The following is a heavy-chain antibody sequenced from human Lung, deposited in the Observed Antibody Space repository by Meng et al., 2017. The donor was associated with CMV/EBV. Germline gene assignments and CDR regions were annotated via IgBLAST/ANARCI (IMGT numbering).Heavy chain of an antibody. CDR1: GYTFTSSS. CDR2: ININTGNP. J-gene: IGHJ4*02. V-gene: IGHV7-4-1*01. CDR3: ARGNGWRFDY. Sequence: QVQLVPAPAELKKPENSVIVCCQAAGYTFTSSSMSCVRHDPTQGLEWLGWININTGNPTYAQGFTGRFVFSLDTSVSTAYLQIDSLKADDTAVYYCARGNGWRFDYWGQGTLVTVSS. D-gene: IGHD6-19*01.